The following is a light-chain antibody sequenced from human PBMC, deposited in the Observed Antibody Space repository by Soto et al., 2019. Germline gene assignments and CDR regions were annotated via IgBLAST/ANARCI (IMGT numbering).Light chain of an antibody. CDR3: HQYHSPPQT. V-gene: IGKV3-20*01. CDR2: AAS. Sequence: EIVLMQSPGTLSLSPGERATLSCRASQTMTRAYLAWYQQKPGQAPRLLIYAASYRATGIPDKFSGSGSGTDFSLTISRLEPEDSAVYYCHQYHSPPQTFGQGTKVDI. CDR1: QTMTRAY. J-gene: IGKJ2*01.